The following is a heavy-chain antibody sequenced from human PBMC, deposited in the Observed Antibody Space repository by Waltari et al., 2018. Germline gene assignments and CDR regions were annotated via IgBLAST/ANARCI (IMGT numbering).Heavy chain of an antibody. CDR1: GGSISSSSYY. CDR3: ARRRVRGYSSSPPLEGVDY. D-gene: IGHD6-13*01. J-gene: IGHJ4*02. CDR2: IYYSGST. V-gene: IGHV4-39*01. Sequence: QLQLQESGPGLVKPSETLSLTCTVSGGSISSSSYYWGWIRQPPGKGLEWIGSIYYSGSTYYNPSLKSRVTISVDTSKNQFSLKLSSVTAADTAVYYCARRRVRGYSSSPPLEGVDYWGQGTLVTVSS.